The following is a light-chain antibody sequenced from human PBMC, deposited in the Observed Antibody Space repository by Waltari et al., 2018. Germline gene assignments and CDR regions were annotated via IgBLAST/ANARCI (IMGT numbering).Light chain of an antibody. CDR3: QQYKNWPPYT. Sequence: EIVMTQFPATLSVSPGERATLSCRASQSVTNNLAWYQQKPGQPPRLVMYGVSTRATGIPARFSGSGSGTDFTLTISNLQSEDFAVYYCQQYKNWPPYTFGQGTNLEIK. J-gene: IGKJ2*01. CDR1: QSVTNN. V-gene: IGKV3-15*01. CDR2: GVS.